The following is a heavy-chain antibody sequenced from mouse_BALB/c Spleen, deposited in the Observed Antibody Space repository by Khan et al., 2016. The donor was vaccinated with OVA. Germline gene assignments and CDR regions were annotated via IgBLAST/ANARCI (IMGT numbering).Heavy chain of an antibody. Sequence: VQLQQSGAELVKPGASVKLSCTLSGFNIKDTYMHWVKQRPEQGLEWIGRIDPANGNTKYDPKFQGKATIKADTSSNTAFLQLSSLTSEDTAVYYCATYYYGSSRYFDYWGQGTTLTVSS. J-gene: IGHJ2*01. CDR2: IDPANGNT. CDR3: ATYYYGSSRYFDY. V-gene: IGHV14-3*02. D-gene: IGHD1-1*01. CDR1: GFNIKDTY.